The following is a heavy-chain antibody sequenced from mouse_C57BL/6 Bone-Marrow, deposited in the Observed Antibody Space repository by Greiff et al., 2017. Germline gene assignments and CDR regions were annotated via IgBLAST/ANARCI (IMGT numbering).Heavy chain of an antibody. CDR2: IYTGDGDT. CDR3: ASEAGSSFYFDY. CDR1: GYAFSSYW. J-gene: IGHJ2*01. V-gene: IGHV1-80*01. Sequence: VQLQQSGAELVKPGASVKISCKASGYAFSSYWMNWVKQRPGKGLEWIGQIYTGDGDTYYNGKFKVKATLTANRSSSTAYMQLSCQTSDDSAIYSYASEAGSSFYFDYWGQGTTLTVSS. D-gene: IGHD1-1*01.